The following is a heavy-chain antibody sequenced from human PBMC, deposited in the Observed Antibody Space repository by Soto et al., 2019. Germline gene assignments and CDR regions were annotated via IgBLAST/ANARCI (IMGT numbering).Heavy chain of an antibody. V-gene: IGHV4-34*01. CDR1: GGSFSGYY. CDR3: AIHYNWNQGWLDP. D-gene: IGHD1-20*01. J-gene: IGHJ5*02. Sequence: SETLSLTCAVYGGSFSGYYWSWIRQPPGKGLEWIGEINHSGSTNYNPSLKSRVTISVDTSKNQFSLKLSSVTAADTAVYYCAIHYNWNQGWLDPWGQGTLVTVSS. CDR2: INHSGST.